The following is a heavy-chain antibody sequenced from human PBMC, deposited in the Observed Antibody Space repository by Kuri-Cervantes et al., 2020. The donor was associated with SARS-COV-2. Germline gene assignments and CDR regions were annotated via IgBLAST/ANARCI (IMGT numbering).Heavy chain of an antibody. CDR3: ARDAQLVDAFDI. CDR2: IYYSGST. Sequence: SETLSLTCTVSGGSISSYYWSWIRQPPGKGLEWIGYIYYSGSTNYNPSLKSRVTISVDTSKNQFSLKLSSVTAADTAVYYCARDAQLVDAFDIWGQGTMVTVSS. J-gene: IGHJ3*02. D-gene: IGHD6-13*01. CDR1: GGSISSYY. V-gene: IGHV4-59*01.